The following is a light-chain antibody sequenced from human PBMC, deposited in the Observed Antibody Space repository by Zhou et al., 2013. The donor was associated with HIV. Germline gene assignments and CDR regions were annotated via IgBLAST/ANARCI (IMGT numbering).Light chain of an antibody. CDR1: QNINKF. V-gene: IGKV1-5*03. CDR3: QQSYSTPYT. CDR2: KAS. J-gene: IGKJ2*01. Sequence: DIQMTQSPSTLSASVGDRVTITCRASQNINKFLAWYQQKPGKAPKLLIHKASNLQSGVPSRFSGSGSGTDFTLTISSLQPEDFATYYCQQSYSTPYTFGQGTKLEIK.